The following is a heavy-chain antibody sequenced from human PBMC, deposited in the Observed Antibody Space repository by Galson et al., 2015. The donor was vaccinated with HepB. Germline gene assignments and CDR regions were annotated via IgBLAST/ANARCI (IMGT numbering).Heavy chain of an antibody. CDR2: IIPIFGTA. CDR1: GGTFSSYA. D-gene: IGHD2-2*01. V-gene: IGHV1-69*13. J-gene: IGHJ6*02. Sequence: SVKVSCKASGGTFSSYAISWVRQAPGQGLEWMGGIIPIFGTANYAQKFQGRVTITADESTSTAYMELSSLRSEDTAVYYCARDFYSDIVVVPAAIGGSSYYGMDVWGQGTTVTASS. CDR3: ARDFYSDIVVVPAAIGGSSYYGMDV.